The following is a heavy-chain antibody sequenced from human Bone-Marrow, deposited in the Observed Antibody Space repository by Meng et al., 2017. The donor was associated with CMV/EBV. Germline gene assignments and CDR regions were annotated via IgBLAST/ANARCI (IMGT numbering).Heavy chain of an antibody. CDR1: GGSISSSSYY. J-gene: IGHJ5*02. Sequence: PVQEACPGLGKPSETPSLTCTASGGSISSSSYYWGWIRQPPGKGLEWIGSIYYSGSTYYNPSLKSRVTISVDTSKNQFSLKLSSVTAADTAVYYCAREVITMVRGVIIKNWFDPWGQGTLVTVSS. CDR3: AREVITMVRGVIIKNWFDP. CDR2: IYYSGST. V-gene: IGHV4-39*07. D-gene: IGHD3-10*01.